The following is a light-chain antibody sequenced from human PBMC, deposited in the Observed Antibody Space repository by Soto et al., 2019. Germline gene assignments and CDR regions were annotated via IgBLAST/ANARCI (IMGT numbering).Light chain of an antibody. Sequence: QSALTQPASVSGSPGQSITLSCTGTSSDVGGYNYVSWYQQHPGKAPKLMIYEVSNRPSGVSHRFSGSKSGNTASLTISGLRAEDEADYYCSSYTRKCTPSYVFGTGTKLTVL. CDR3: SSYTRKCTPSYV. V-gene: IGLV2-14*01. CDR1: SSDVGGYNY. J-gene: IGLJ1*01. CDR2: EVS.